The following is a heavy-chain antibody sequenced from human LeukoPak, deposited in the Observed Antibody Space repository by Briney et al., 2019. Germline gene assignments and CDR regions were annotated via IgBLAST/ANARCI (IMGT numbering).Heavy chain of an antibody. Sequence: ASVTVSCTASGYTFTDYYIHWVRQAPGPGLEWMGLINPSSGGTNYAQQVQGRVTMTRDTSINTAYMHLSCLTSCDSAGYFCATEPEVVAPHFSLHWFDPWGQGTLVTVSS. D-gene: IGHD2/OR15-2a*01. V-gene: IGHV1-2*02. CDR2: INPSSGGT. CDR3: ATEPEVVAPHFSLHWFDP. CDR1: GYTFTDYY. J-gene: IGHJ5*02.